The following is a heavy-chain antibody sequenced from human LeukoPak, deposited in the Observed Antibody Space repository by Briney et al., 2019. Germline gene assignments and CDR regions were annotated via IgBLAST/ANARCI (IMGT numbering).Heavy chain of an antibody. Sequence: SETLSLTCAVSGGSISSGSYYWSWIRQPAGKGLEWIGRIYTSGSTNYNPSLKSRVTISVDTSKNQFSLKLSSVTAADTAVYYCARESIAAAGRITMIVVTKPHWFDPWGQGTLVTVSS. CDR3: ARESIAAAGRITMIVVTKPHWFDP. CDR2: IYTSGST. D-gene: IGHD3-22*01. V-gene: IGHV4-61*02. CDR1: GGSISSGSYY. J-gene: IGHJ5*02.